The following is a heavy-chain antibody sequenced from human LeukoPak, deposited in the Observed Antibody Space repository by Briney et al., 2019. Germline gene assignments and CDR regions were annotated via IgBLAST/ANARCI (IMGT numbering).Heavy chain of an antibody. D-gene: IGHD5-18*01. V-gene: IGHV1-8*01. J-gene: IGHJ4*02. CDR3: ARGALGYSYVHDY. Sequence: ASVKVSCKASGYTFTSYDINWVRQATGPGQEWMGWMNPNSGNTGYAQKFQGRVTMTRNTSISTAYMELISLRAEDTAVYYCARGALGYSYVHDYWGQGTLVTVSS. CDR2: MNPNSGNT. CDR1: GYTFTSYD.